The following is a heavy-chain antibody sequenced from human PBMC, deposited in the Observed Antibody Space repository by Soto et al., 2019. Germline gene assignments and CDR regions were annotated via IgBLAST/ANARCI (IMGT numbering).Heavy chain of an antibody. D-gene: IGHD3-10*01. CDR1: GFTFSSYG. Sequence: ESGGGVVQPGRSLRLSCAASGFTFSSYGMHWVRQAPGKGLEWVAVISYDGSNKYYADSVKGRFTISRDNSKNTLYLQMNSLRAEDTAVYYCAKGGTYTVRGGPPEDYWGQGTLVTVSS. J-gene: IGHJ4*02. V-gene: IGHV3-30*18. CDR3: AKGGTYTVRGGPPEDY. CDR2: ISYDGSNK.